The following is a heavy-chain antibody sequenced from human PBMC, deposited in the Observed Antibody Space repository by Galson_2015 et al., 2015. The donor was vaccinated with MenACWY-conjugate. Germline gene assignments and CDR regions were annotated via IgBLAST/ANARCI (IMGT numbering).Heavy chain of an antibody. J-gene: IGHJ5*02. Sequence: LRLSCAASGFTFSTCSMNWVRQAPGKGLEWVASIDSTSTYIYYPDTMRGRTTVSRDNARNLVTLQINSLRVEDTAVYFCAKSSGDSLRWDRWGQGTLATVSS. CDR3: AKSSGDSLRWDR. CDR1: GFTFSTCS. D-gene: IGHD4-17*01. V-gene: IGHV3-21*01. CDR2: IDSTSTYI.